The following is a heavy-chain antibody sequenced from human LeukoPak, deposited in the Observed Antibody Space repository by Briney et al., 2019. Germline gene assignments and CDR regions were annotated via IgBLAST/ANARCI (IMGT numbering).Heavy chain of an antibody. V-gene: IGHV1-69*01. J-gene: IGHJ4*02. CDR3: ASVGVNSGSYSDY. Sequence: ASVKVSCKASGGTFSSYAISWVRQAPGQGLEWMGGIIPIFGTANYAQKFQGRVTITADESTSTAYMELSSLRSEDTAVYYCASVGVNSGSYSDYWGQGTLVTVSS. CDR2: IIPIFGTA. D-gene: IGHD1-26*01. CDR1: GGTFSSYA.